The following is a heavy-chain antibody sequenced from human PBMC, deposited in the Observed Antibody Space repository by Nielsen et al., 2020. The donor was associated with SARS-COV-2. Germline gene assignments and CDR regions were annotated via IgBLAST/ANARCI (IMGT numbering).Heavy chain of an antibody. Sequence: GESLKISCAASGFTFSSYAMSWVRQAPGKGLEWVSAISDSGGSTYYADSVKGRFTISRDNSKNTLYLQMNSLRAEDTSVYYCAKSGANDYWGQGTLVTVSS. J-gene: IGHJ4*02. CDR2: ISDSGGST. D-gene: IGHD3-10*01. V-gene: IGHV3-23*01. CDR1: GFTFSSYA. CDR3: AKSGANDY.